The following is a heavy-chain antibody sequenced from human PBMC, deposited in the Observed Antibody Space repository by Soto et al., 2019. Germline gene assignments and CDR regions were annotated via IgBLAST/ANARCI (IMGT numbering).Heavy chain of an antibody. CDR2: IDPSDSYT. CDR3: ATSLELPLGVDV. D-gene: IGHD1-7*01. V-gene: IGHV5-10-1*01. Sequence: GESLKISCKGSGYSFTSYWISWVRQMPGKGLEWMGRIDPSDSYTNYSPSFQGHVTISADKSISTAYLQWSSLKASDTAVYYCATSLELPLGVDVWGQGTTVTVSS. CDR1: GYSFTSYW. J-gene: IGHJ6*02.